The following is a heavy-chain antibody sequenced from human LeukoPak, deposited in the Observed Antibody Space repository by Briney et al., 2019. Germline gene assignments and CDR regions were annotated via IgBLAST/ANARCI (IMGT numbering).Heavy chain of an antibody. CDR3: ARDVQPHYDILTGYFVGYYGMDV. J-gene: IGHJ6*02. D-gene: IGHD3-9*01. CDR1: GFTFSSYS. CDR2: ISSSGSTI. V-gene: IGHV3-48*04. Sequence: SGGSLRLSCAASGFTFSSYSMNWVRQAPGKGLEWVSYISSSGSTIYYADSVKGRFTISRDNAKNSLYLQMNSLRAEDTAVYYCARDVQPHYDILTGYFVGYYGMDVWGQGTTVTVSS.